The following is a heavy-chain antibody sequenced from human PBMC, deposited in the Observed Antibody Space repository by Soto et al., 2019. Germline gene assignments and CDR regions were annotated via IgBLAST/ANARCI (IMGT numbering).Heavy chain of an antibody. J-gene: IGHJ6*02. CDR2: IYYSGST. Sequence: QVQLQESGPGLVKPSQTLSLTCTVSGGSISSGGYYWSWIRQHPGKGLEWIGYIYYSGSTYYNPSLKSGVTISVDTSKNRFSLKLSSVTAADPAVYYCARVCGGDCHYGMDVWGQGTTVTVSS. CDR1: GGSISSGGYY. V-gene: IGHV4-31*03. D-gene: IGHD2-21*02. CDR3: ARVCGGDCHYGMDV.